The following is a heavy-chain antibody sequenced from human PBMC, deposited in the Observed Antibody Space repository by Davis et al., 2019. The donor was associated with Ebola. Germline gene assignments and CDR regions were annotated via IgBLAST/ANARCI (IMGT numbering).Heavy chain of an antibody. CDR2: ISSSSSYI. J-gene: IGHJ4*02. CDR1: GFTFSSYS. CDR3: ASYGDYLMIEGGDY. V-gene: IGHV3-21*01. D-gene: IGHD4-17*01. Sequence: GESLKISCAASGFTFSSYSMNWVRQAPGKGLEWVSSISSSSSYIYYADSAKGRFTISRDNAKNSLCLQMNSLRAEDTAVYYCASYGDYLMIEGGDYWGQGTLVTVSS.